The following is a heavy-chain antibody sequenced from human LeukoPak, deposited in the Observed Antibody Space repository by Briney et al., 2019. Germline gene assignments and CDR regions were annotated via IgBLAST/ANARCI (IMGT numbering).Heavy chain of an antibody. J-gene: IGHJ6*03. CDR1: GGSFSGYY. D-gene: IGHD3-16*01. CDR3: ARVRFDEYYYYYYMDV. CDR2: IYYSGST. V-gene: IGHV4-59*01. Sequence: SSETLSLTCAVYGGSFSGYYWSWIRQPPGKGLEWIGYIYYSGSTNYNPSLKSRVTISVDTSKNQFSLKLSSVTAADTAVYYCARVRFDEYYYYYYMDVWGKGTTVTVSS.